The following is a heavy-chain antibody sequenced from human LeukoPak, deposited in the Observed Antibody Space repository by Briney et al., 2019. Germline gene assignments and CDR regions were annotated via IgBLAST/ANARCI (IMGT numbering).Heavy chain of an antibody. D-gene: IGHD2-8*01. Sequence: SETLSLTCTVSGGSISSYYWGWIRQPPGKGLEWIGSIYYSGSTYYNPSLKSRLTISVDTSNNQFSLKLSSVTAADTAMYYCARDNGHFYFDYWGQGTLVTVSS. CDR3: ARDNGHFYFDY. J-gene: IGHJ4*02. V-gene: IGHV4-39*07. CDR1: GGSISSYY. CDR2: IYYSGST.